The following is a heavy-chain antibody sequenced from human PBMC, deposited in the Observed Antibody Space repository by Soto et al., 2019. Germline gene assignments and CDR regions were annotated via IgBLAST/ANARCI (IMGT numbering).Heavy chain of an antibody. D-gene: IGHD6-19*01. CDR3: ARSGYSSAWYTAFDS. CDR1: GGSISGYY. Sequence: PSETLSLTCTVSGGSISGYYWNWIRQPAGKGLEWIGRIYASGSTISNRSLRSRVALSVYTSKNQFSLNLNSVTAADTAMYYCARSGYSSAWYTAFDSWSQGTLVTVPS. CDR2: IYASGST. V-gene: IGHV4-4*07. J-gene: IGHJ4*02.